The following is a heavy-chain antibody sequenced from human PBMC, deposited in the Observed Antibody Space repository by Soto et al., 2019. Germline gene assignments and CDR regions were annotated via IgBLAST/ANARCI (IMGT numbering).Heavy chain of an antibody. D-gene: IGHD2-15*01. V-gene: IGHV4-59*01. CDR2: IYYSGST. CDR3: ARESILLRYGMDV. CDR1: GGSISSYY. Sequence: SETLSLTCTVSGGSISSYYWSWIRQPPGKGLEWIGYIYYSGSTNYNPSLKSRVTISVDTSKNQFSLKLSSVTAADTAVYYCARESILLRYGMDVWGQGTTVTVSS. J-gene: IGHJ6*02.